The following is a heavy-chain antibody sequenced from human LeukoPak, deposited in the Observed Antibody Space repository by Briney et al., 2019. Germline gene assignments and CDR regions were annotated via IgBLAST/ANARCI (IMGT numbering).Heavy chain of an antibody. V-gene: IGHV5-51*01. CDR3: ARHTYYYDSSGYYGHGDAFDI. CDR1: GYSFTIYW. Sequence: GESLKISCKASGYSFTIYWIAWLRQMPGQGLQWMGIIYPGDSHTTYSPSFQGHVTISADKSISTAYLQWSSLKASDTAMYYCARHTYYYDSSGYYGHGDAFDIWGQGTMVTVSS. D-gene: IGHD3-22*01. J-gene: IGHJ3*02. CDR2: IYPGDSHT.